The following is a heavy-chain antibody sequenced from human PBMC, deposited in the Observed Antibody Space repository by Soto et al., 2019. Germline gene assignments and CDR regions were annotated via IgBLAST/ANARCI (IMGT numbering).Heavy chain of an antibody. CDR3: AREVVETSSLWLDP. V-gene: IGHV1-2*02. J-gene: IGHJ5*02. CDR1: ADTFTSYY. D-gene: IGHD6-6*01. Sequence: GASVKVSCKAPADTFTSYYIHWVRQAPGQGLEWIGWMNTNTNTTDSAEVFEGRVSLTWDTSISTAYMQLNSLKIDDTAVYYCAREVVETSSLWLDPWGQGTLVTVSS. CDR2: MNTNTNTT.